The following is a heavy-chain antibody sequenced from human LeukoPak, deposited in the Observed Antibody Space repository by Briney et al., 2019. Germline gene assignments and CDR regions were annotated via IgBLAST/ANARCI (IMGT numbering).Heavy chain of an antibody. D-gene: IGHD3-10*01. Sequence: GGSLRLSCAASGFTFSNYVMTWVRQAPGKVLEWVSGISGNGDDTYYADSVKGRFTISRDNSKNTLFLQMNSLRAEDTAVYYCATRYGSGRFWGQGTLVTVSS. CDR3: ATRYGSGRF. CDR2: ISGNGDDT. CDR1: GFTFSNYV. V-gene: IGHV3-23*01. J-gene: IGHJ4*02.